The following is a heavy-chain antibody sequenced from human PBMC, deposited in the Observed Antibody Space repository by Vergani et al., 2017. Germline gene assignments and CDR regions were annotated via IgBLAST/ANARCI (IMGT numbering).Heavy chain of an antibody. J-gene: IGHJ2*01. Sequence: QMQLQESCPGLVQASETLSLTCTVSGDSIISRSYYWGWLRQPPGKGLEWIGSIYNSGNGDSSSSLKSRVTISADTSKNQFSLRLTSVTAADTAVYYCASGKYYSDSTSHFRGRYFDVWGRGTLVTVPS. CDR2: IYNSGNG. V-gene: IGHV4-39*01. CDR3: ASGKYYSDSTSHFRGRYFDV. CDR1: GDSIISRSYY. D-gene: IGHD3-16*01.